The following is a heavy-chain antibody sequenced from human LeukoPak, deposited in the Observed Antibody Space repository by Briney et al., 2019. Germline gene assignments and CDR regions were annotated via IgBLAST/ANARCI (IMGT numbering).Heavy chain of an antibody. CDR3: PRRRYYAGSGYLE. Sequence: SETLSPTCSVSGDSVSRSDSYSDWIRQPPWKWLEWIGTIYHSGRTYYSPSLKSRVTMCVDPTNLQSAFTTGSVAAAATAVYYCPRRRYYAGSGYLEWGQGTLLSVSS. D-gene: IGHD3-22*01. CDR1: GDSVSRSDSY. CDR2: IYHSGRT. J-gene: IGHJ1*01. V-gene: IGHV4-39*01.